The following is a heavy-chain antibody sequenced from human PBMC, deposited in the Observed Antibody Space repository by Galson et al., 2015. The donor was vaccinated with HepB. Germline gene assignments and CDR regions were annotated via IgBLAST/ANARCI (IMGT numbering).Heavy chain of an antibody. Sequence: SLRLSCAASGFTFSNFWMSWVRQAPGKGLEWVANIKQRGNERYYVDSVKGRFTISRDNAKNSLYLQMNSLRAEDTAMYYCARGRGDFWGQGTLVTVSS. J-gene: IGHJ4*02. V-gene: IGHV3-7*03. CDR3: ARGRGDF. CDR2: IKQRGNER. CDR1: GFTFSNFW.